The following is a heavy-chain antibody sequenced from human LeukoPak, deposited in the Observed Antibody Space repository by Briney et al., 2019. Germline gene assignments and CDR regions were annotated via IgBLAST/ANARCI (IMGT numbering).Heavy chain of an antibody. D-gene: IGHD1-26*01. J-gene: IGHJ2*01. CDR3: ARGSIGPDANSGSYYAGWYFDL. Sequence: GGSLRLSCAASGFTFSSYGMSWVRQAPGKGLEWVSAISGSGGSTYYADSVKGRFTISRDNSKNTLYLQMNSLRAEDTAVYYCARGSIGPDANSGSYYAGWYFDLWGRGTLVTVSS. CDR1: GFTFSSYG. CDR2: ISGSGGST. V-gene: IGHV3-23*01.